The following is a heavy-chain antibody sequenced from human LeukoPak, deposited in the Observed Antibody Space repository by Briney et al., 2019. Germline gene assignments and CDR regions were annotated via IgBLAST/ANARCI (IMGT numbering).Heavy chain of an antibody. J-gene: IGHJ4*02. D-gene: IGHD2-2*01. CDR3: ARDLGYCSSTSCYPAY. CDR2: INPSGGST. Sequence: ASVKVSCKASGYTFTSYYMHWVRQAPGQGLEWMGIINPSGGSTNCAQKFQGRVTMTRDTSTSTVYMELSSLRSEDTAVYYCARDLGYCSSTSCYPAYWGQGTLVTVSS. CDR1: GYTFTSYY. V-gene: IGHV1-46*01.